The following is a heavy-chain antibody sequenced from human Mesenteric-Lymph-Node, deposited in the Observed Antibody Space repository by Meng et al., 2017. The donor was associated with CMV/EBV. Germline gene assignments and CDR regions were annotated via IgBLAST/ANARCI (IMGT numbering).Heavy chain of an antibody. CDR3: ARGGSGYDSDFDY. J-gene: IGHJ4*02. CDR1: GAPSRSSNW. D-gene: IGHD5-12*01. V-gene: IGHV4-4*02. CDR2: IENSGRN. Sequence: VSGAPSRSSNWWGWVHQPPGGGLGWIGEIENSGRNNNNTSLKSRVTISVDKSKNQFSLKLRAVTAANTAVYYCARGGSGYDSDFDYWGQGTLVTVSS.